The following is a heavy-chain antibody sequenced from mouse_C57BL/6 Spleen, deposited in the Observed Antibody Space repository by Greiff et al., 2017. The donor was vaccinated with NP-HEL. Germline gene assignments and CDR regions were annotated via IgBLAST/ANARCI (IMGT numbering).Heavy chain of an antibody. CDR1: GFTFSDYG. J-gene: IGHJ4*01. CDR3: ATLYYDYDGYAMDY. Sequence: EVQVVESGGGLVKPGGSLKLSCAASGFTFSDYGMHWVRQAPEKGLEWVAYISSGSSTIYYADTVKGRFTISRDNAKNTLFLQMTSLRSEDTAMYYCATLYYDYDGYAMDYWGQGTSVTVSS. CDR2: ISSGSSTI. D-gene: IGHD2-4*01. V-gene: IGHV5-17*01.